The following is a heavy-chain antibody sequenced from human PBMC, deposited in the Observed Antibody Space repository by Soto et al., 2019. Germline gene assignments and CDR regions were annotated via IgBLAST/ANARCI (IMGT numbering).Heavy chain of an antibody. Sequence: GGSLRLSCAASGFTFSSYDMHWVRQATGKVLEWVSAIGTAGDTYYPGSVKGRFTISRENAKNSLYLQMNSLRAEDTAVYYCARAVPYYDILTLTYYFDYWGQGTLVTVSS. CDR1: GFTFSSYD. J-gene: IGHJ4*02. CDR2: IGTAGDT. V-gene: IGHV3-13*01. D-gene: IGHD3-9*01. CDR3: ARAVPYYDILTLTYYFDY.